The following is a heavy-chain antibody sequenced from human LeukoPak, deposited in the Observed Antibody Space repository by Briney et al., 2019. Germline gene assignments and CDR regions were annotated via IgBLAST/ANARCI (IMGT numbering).Heavy chain of an antibody. CDR2: IWYDGSNK. Sequence: PPGRSLRLSCAASGFIFSSYGMHWVRQAPGKGLEWVAVIWYDGSNKYYADSVKGRFTISRDNSKNTLYLQMNSLRAEDTAVYYCARHRGETYYDFWSGYYFDYWGQGTLVTVSS. J-gene: IGHJ4*02. D-gene: IGHD3-3*01. CDR3: ARHRGETYYDFWSGYYFDY. CDR1: GFIFSSYG. V-gene: IGHV3-33*01.